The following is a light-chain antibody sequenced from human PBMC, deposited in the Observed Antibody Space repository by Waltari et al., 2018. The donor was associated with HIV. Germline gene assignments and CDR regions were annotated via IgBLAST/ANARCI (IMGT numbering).Light chain of an antibody. Sequence: QSALTQPASVSGSPGQSLTISCTGTSSDVGGYNYVSWYQQHPGKAPQLMIYEVSKRPSGVSNRFSGSKSGNTASLTISGLQAEDEADYYCCSYAGSSTLVFGGGTKLTVL. CDR2: EVS. CDR1: SSDVGGYNY. J-gene: IGLJ2*01. V-gene: IGLV2-23*02. CDR3: CSYAGSSTLV.